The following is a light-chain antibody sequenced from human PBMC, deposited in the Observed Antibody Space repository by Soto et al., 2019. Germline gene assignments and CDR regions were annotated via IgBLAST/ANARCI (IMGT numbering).Light chain of an antibody. J-gene: IGKJ4*01. CDR2: VTS. V-gene: IGKV3-15*01. CDR3: QHYSDSRPLS. Sequence: EIVMRQSPSILSGYRGERATXSCRASQILNINLAWYQQKPVQAPMLLIYVTSTSATCVPAMFSCRGSGTEFNLTISNMQAEDFAVCYCQHYSDSRPLSFGGSTKVDIK. CDR1: QILNIN.